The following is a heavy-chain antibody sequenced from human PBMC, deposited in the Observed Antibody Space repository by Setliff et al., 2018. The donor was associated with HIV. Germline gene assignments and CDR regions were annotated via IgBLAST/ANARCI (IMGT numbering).Heavy chain of an antibody. D-gene: IGHD5-18*01. CDR3: AIDHVTNIAESGYGYTRIDP. CDR2: IYMRGGT. V-gene: IGHV4-61*09. CDR1: GGSIISEISW. J-gene: IGHJ5*02. Sequence: KTSETLSLTCTVSGGSIISEISWWAWIRQPAGKGQEWLGQIYMRGGTDYNPSLEGRVTISLDTSKNQFSLKLTSVTAADTAVYYCAIDHVTNIAESGYGYTRIDPWGPGISVTVSS.